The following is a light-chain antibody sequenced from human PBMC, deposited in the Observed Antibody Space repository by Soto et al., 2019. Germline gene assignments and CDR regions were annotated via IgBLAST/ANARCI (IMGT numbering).Light chain of an antibody. CDR1: QTISSW. CDR2: KAS. J-gene: IGKJ1*01. Sequence: DIQMTQSPSTLSGSVGDRVTITCRASQTISSWLAWYQKKPGKAPKILIYKASTLKSGVPSRFSGSGSGTEFTLTISSLQTDDFATYYCQHYNSYSEAFGQGTKVDIK. CDR3: QHYNSYSEA. V-gene: IGKV1-5*03.